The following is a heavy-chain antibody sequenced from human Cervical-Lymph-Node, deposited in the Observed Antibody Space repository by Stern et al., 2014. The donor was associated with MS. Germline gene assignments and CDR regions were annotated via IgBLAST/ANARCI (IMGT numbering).Heavy chain of an antibody. CDR3: ASGSLEEFDP. Sequence: QVQLGQSGAEVKKPGASVKVSCTASGYNFTSLGISWVRQAPGQGLEWMGWISAYNGNTSYAQKLQGRVTLTTDTSTSTAYMELRSLTSDDTAVYYCASGSLEEFDPWGQGTLVTVSS. V-gene: IGHV1-18*01. J-gene: IGHJ5*02. CDR1: GYNFTSLG. D-gene: IGHD5-24*01. CDR2: ISAYNGNT.